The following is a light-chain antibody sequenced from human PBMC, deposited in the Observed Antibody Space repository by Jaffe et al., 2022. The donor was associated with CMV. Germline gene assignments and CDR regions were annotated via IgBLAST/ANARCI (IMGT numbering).Light chain of an antibody. CDR3: QQYSYWPLT. J-gene: IGKJ4*01. CDR2: SAS. Sequence: EIVMTQSPATLSVSPGERATLSCRASLSVSSTLAWYQQKPGQAPRLLIYSASTRATGIPARFSGSGSGTEFTLTISSLQSEDFAVYYCQQYSYWPLTFGGGTKVEIK. V-gene: IGKV3-15*01. CDR1: LSVSST.